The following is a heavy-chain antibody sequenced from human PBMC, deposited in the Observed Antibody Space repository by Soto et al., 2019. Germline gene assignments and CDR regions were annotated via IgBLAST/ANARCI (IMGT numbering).Heavy chain of an antibody. CDR3: AVAAASVAGGSGSYYYYGMDV. V-gene: IGHV4-39*01. D-gene: IGHD6-19*01. J-gene: IGHJ6*02. Sequence: SETLSLTCTVSGGSISSSSYYWGWIRQPPGKGLEWIGYIYYSGSPYYNPSLKSPVTISVDTSKNPFSLTLSSVTAAATAVYYCAVAAASVAGGSGSYYYYGMDVWGQGTTVTVSS. CDR2: IYYSGSP. CDR1: GGSISSSSYY.